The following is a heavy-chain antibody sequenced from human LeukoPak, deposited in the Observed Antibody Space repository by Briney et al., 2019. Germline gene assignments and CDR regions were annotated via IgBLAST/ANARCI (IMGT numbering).Heavy chain of an antibody. D-gene: IGHD3-22*01. V-gene: IGHV1-69*05. Sequence: SVKVSCKASGGTFSSYAISWVPQAPGQGLEWMGGIIPIFGTANYAQKFQGRVRITTDESTSTAYMELSSLRSEDTAVYDCARGRYYDSSGSDAFDIWWQGTTVTVSS. CDR1: GGTFSSYA. CDR2: IIPIFGTA. J-gene: IGHJ3*02. CDR3: ARGRYYDSSGSDAFDI.